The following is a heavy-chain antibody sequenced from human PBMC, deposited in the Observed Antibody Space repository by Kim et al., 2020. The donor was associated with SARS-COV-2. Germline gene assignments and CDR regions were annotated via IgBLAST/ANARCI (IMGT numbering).Heavy chain of an antibody. D-gene: IGHD2-15*01. CDR2: MNPNSGNT. J-gene: IGHJ6*02. CDR1: GYTFTSYD. V-gene: IGHV1-8*01. CDR3: ARGVLRRYCSGGSCYRKFYGMDV. Sequence: ASVKVSCKASGYTFTSYDINWVRQATGQGLEWMVWMNPNSGNTGYAQKFQGRVTMTRNTSISTAYMELSSLRSEDTAVYYCARGVLRRYCSGGSCYRKFYGMDVWGQGTTVTVSS.